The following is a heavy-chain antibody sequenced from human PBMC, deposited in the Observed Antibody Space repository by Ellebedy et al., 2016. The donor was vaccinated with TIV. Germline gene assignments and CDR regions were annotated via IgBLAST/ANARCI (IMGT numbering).Heavy chain of an antibody. J-gene: IGHJ4*02. CDR1: GFAFSSYW. CDR3: ARGHYYDSSGYYGH. D-gene: IGHD3-22*01. CDR2: IKQDGSEK. Sequence: PGGSLRLSCVASGFAFSSYWMTWVRQAPGKGLEWVANIKQDGSEKWYVDSVKGRFTISRDNAKNTLYLQMNSLRAEDTAVYYCARGHYYDSSGYYGHWGQGTLVTVSS. V-gene: IGHV3-7*01.